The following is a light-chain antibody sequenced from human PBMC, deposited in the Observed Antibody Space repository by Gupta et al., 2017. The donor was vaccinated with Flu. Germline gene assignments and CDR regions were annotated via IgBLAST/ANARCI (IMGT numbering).Light chain of an antibody. CDR3: QQFGSSPYT. Sequence: LPQSPRPLSLSAWARATLSCRASQTLTNNYLAWYQQKLGHPPRLLIYGASSRATGIPYRFSGSGSGTDFTLTISRLDPEDFAVYYCQQFGSSPYTFGQGTKLEIK. CDR2: GAS. CDR1: QTLTNNY. J-gene: IGKJ2*01. V-gene: IGKV3-20*01.